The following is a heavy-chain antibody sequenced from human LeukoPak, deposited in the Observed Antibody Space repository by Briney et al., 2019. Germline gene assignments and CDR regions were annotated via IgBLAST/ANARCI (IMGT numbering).Heavy chain of an antibody. CDR1: GYTFTGYY. J-gene: IGHJ5*02. CDR3: ARDDSSSWYHWFDP. V-gene: IGHV1-2*02. Sequence: ASVKVSCKASGYTFTGYYMHWVRQAPGQGLEWMGWINPNSGGTNYAQKFQGRVTMTRDTSISTAYMELSRLRSDDTAVYYCARDDSSSWYHWFDPWGQGTLVTVSS. D-gene: IGHD6-13*01. CDR2: INPNSGGT.